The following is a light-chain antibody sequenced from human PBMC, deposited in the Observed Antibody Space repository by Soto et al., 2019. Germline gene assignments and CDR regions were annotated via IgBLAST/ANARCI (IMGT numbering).Light chain of an antibody. CDR3: KKYYSTPLT. CDR1: QSVLYSSNNKNY. Sequence: DIVMTTSPDSLAVSMGERAIINCKSSQSVLYSSNNKNYLAWYQQKPGQPLKLLIYWASTRESGVPDRFSGSGSGTDFTLTISSLQAEDVAVYYCKKYYSTPLTFGGGNKVAIK. V-gene: IGKV4-1*01. J-gene: IGKJ4*01. CDR2: WAS.